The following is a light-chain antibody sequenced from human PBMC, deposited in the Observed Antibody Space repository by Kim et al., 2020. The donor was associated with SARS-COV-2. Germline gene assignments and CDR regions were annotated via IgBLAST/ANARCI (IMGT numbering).Light chain of an antibody. V-gene: IGKV1D-12*01. CDR2: GTS. J-gene: IGKJ4*01. CDR1: LGVINR. CDR3: QQSQSLPLT. Sequence: DIQLTQSPSSMSASVGDRVTITCRASLGVINRLAWYQQRPGKAPKLLMYGTSSLLSGVPSRFNGSGSGTDFTLTISSLRPEDSATYYCQQSQSLPLTFGGGTKVDIK.